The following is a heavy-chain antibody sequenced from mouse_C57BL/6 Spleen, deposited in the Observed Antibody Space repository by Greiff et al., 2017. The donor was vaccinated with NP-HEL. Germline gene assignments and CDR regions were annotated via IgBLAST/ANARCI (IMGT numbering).Heavy chain of an antibody. Sequence: QVQLKQPGAELVKPGASVKLSCKASGYTFTSYWMHWVKQRPGRGLEWIGRIDPNSGGTKYNEKFQSKATLTVDKPSSTAYMQLSSLTSEDSAVYYCARSHLYYDYDWFAYWGQGTLVTVSA. CDR3: ARSHLYYDYDWFAY. J-gene: IGHJ3*01. CDR2: IDPNSGGT. D-gene: IGHD2-4*01. V-gene: IGHV1-72*01. CDR1: GYTFTSYW.